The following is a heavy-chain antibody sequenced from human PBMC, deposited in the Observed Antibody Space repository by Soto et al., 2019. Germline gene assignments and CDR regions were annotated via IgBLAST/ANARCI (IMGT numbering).Heavy chain of an antibody. V-gene: IGHV3-11*05. D-gene: IGHD3-22*01. J-gene: IGHJ3*02. CDR3: ARDYHDSSGYYPDAFDI. Sequence: GGSLRLSCAASGFTFSDYYMSWIRQAPGKGLEWVSYISSSSSYTNYADSVKGRFTISRDNAKNSLYLQMNSLRAEDTAVYYCARDYHDSSGYYPDAFDIWGQGTMVTVSS. CDR1: GFTFSDYY. CDR2: ISSSSSYT.